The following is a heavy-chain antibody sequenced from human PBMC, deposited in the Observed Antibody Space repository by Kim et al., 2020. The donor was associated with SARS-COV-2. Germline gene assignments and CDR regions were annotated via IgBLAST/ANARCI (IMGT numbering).Heavy chain of an antibody. CDR3: ARSNYYDSSGYYYNYYYYGMDV. CDR2: IYPGDSDT. J-gene: IGHJ6*02. Sequence: GESLKISCKGSGYSFTSYWIGWVRQMPGKGLEWMGIIYPGDSDTRYSPSFQGQVTISADKSISTAYLQWSSLKASDTAMYYCARSNYYDSSGYYYNYYYYGMDVWGQGTTVTVSS. D-gene: IGHD3-22*01. CDR1: GYSFTSYW. V-gene: IGHV5-51*01.